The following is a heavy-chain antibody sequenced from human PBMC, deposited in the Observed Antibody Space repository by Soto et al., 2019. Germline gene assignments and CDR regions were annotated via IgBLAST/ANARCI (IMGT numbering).Heavy chain of an antibody. V-gene: IGHV1-18*01. CDR1: GYTFTSYG. D-gene: IGHD4-17*01. CDR3: ATRRFTTVTKSFDY. CDR2: ISAYNGNT. J-gene: IGHJ4*02. Sequence: ASVNVSCKASGYTFTSYGISWVRQAPGQGLEWMGWISAYNGNTNYAQKLQGRVTMTTDTSTSTAYMELRSLRSDDTAVYYCATRRFTTVTKSFDYWGKGTLIIVSS.